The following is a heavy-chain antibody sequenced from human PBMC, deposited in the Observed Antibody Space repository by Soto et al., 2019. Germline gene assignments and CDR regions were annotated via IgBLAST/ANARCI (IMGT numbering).Heavy chain of an antibody. J-gene: IGHJ4*02. Sequence: QTGGSLRLSCAASGFTFSSYAMSWVRQAPGKGLEWVSAISGSGGSTYYADSVKGRFTISRDNSKNTLYLQMNSLRAEDTAVYYCAKPVLLWFGELLSPFDYWGQGTLVTVS. V-gene: IGHV3-23*01. CDR1: GFTFSSYA. CDR3: AKPVLLWFGELLSPFDY. CDR2: ISGSGGST. D-gene: IGHD3-10*01.